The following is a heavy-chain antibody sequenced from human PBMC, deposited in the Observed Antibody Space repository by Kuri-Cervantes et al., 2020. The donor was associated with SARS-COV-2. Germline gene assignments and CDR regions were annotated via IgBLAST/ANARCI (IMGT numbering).Heavy chain of an antibody. V-gene: IGHV5-51*01. J-gene: IGHJ5*02. CDR2: IYPGDSDT. Sequence: GESLKISCKGSGYSFTSYWIGWVRQMPGKGLEWMGIIYPGDSDTRYSPSFQGQVTISADKSISTAYLQWSSLKASGTAMYYCARQIVVVPAAIYWFDPWGQGTLVTVSS. CDR3: ARQIVVVPAAIYWFDP. D-gene: IGHD2-2*01. CDR1: GYSFTSYW.